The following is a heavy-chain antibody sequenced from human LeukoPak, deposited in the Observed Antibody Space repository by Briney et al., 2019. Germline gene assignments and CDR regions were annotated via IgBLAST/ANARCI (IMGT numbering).Heavy chain of an antibody. V-gene: IGHV3-21*01. Sequence: GGSLRLSCAASGFTFSSYSMNWVRQAPGKGLEWVSSISSSSSYIYYADSVKGRFTISRDNAKNSLYLQMNSQRAEDTAVYYCATSFTYYYGSGSPGYWGQGTLVTVSS. CDR1: GFTFSSYS. D-gene: IGHD3-10*01. J-gene: IGHJ4*02. CDR2: ISSSSSYI. CDR3: ATSFTYYYGSGSPGY.